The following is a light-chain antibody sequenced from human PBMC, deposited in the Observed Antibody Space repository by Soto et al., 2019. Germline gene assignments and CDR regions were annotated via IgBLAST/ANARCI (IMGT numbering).Light chain of an antibody. V-gene: IGKV1-39*01. CDR2: AAS. CDR3: QQSYSTLSIT. CDR1: ESISRH. J-gene: IGKJ5*01. Sequence: DIQMTQSPSSLSASVGDRVTITCRASESISRHLNWYQQKPGKAPKLLIYAASSLQNGVPSRFSDSGSGTDFTLTICNLQPEDFATYYCQQSYSTLSITFGQGTRLEIK.